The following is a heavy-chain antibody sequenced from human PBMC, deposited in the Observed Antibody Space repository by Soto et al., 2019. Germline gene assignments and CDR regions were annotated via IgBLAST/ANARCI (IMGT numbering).Heavy chain of an antibody. CDR1: GFTFDDYT. J-gene: IGHJ4*02. CDR2: ISWDGGST. D-gene: IGHD6-13*01. Sequence: GSLRLSCAASGFTFDDYTMHWVRQAPGKGLEWVSLISWDGGSTYYADSVKGRFTISRDNSKNSLYLQMNSLRAEDTAVYYCARDRTSIAAAAIDYWGQGTLVTVSS. CDR3: ARDRTSIAAAAIDY. V-gene: IGHV3-43*01.